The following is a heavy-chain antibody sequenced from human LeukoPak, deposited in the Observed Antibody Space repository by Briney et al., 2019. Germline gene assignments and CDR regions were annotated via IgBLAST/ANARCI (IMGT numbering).Heavy chain of an antibody. J-gene: IGHJ4*02. Sequence: GGSLRLSCAASGFTFSSYEMNWVRQAPGKGLEWVSYISSRGSTIYYADSVKGRFTISRDNAKNSLYLQMNSLRAEDTAVYYCARGIGGYDILTGSLCYWGQGTLVTVSS. CDR1: GFTFSSYE. D-gene: IGHD3-9*01. V-gene: IGHV3-48*03. CDR3: ARGIGGYDILTGSLCY. CDR2: ISSRGSTI.